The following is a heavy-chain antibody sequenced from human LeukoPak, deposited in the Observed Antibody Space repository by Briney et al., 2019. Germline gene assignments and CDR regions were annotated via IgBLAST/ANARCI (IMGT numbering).Heavy chain of an antibody. D-gene: IGHD1-26*01. Sequence: GGSLRLSCAASGFTFSSYGMHWVRQAPGKGLEWVAVISYDGSNKYYADSVKGRFTISRDNSKNTLYLQMNSLRAEDTAVYYCARDGNTGWDAFDIWGQGTMVTVSS. CDR3: ARDGNTGWDAFDI. CDR2: ISYDGSNK. CDR1: GFTFSSYG. J-gene: IGHJ3*02. V-gene: IGHV3-30*03.